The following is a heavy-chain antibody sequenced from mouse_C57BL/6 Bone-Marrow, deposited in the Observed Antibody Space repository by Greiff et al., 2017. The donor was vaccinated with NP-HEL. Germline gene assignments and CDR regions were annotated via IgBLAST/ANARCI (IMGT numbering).Heavy chain of an antibody. D-gene: IGHD1-1*01. CDR1: GYSFTGYY. Sequence: VQLKQSGPELVKPGASVKISCKASGYSFTGYYMNWVKQSPEKSLEWIGEINPSTGGTTYNQKFKAKATLTVDKSSSTAYMQLKSLTSEDSAVYYCARRRVITTVAADYWGQGTSVTVSS. CDR2: INPSTGGT. J-gene: IGHJ4*01. CDR3: ARRRVITTVAADY. V-gene: IGHV1-42*01.